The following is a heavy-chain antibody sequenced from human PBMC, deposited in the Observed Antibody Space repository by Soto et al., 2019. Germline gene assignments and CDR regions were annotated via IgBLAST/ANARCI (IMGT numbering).Heavy chain of an antibody. CDR3: AKVVGATRDAFDI. CDR2: ISYDGSNK. Sequence: GGTLRLSSAASGFTLSSYGMHWVRQAPGKGLERVAVISYDGSNKYYADSVKGRFTISRDNSKNTLYLQMNSLRAEDTAVYYCAKVVGATRDAFDIWGQGTMVTVSS. V-gene: IGHV3-30*18. D-gene: IGHD1-26*01. CDR1: GFTLSSYG. J-gene: IGHJ3*02.